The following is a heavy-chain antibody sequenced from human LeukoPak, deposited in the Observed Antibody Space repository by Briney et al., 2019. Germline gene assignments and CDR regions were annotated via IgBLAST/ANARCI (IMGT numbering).Heavy chain of an antibody. J-gene: IGHJ1*01. Sequence: GGSLRLSCAASGFTFSCYGMHWVRQAPGKGLEWVAFIRYDGSNKYYADSVKGRFTISRDNSKNTLYLQMNSLRAEDTAVYYCARAGRGYYQHWGQGTVLTVSS. V-gene: IGHV3-30*02. D-gene: IGHD3-10*01. CDR3: ARAGRGYYQH. CDR2: IRYDGSNK. CDR1: GFTFSCYG.